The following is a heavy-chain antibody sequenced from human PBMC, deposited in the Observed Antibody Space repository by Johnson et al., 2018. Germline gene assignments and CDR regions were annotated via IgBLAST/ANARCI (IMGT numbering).Heavy chain of an antibody. CDR3: ARSAYCGGDCYSHPGAFDI. J-gene: IGHJ3*02. D-gene: IGHD2-21*02. Sequence: VQLVQSGAGVKKPGESLKISCKGSGYSFTSYWIGWVRQMPGKGLEWMGIIYPGDSDTRYSPSFQGQVTISADKSISTAYLQWSSLKASDTAMYYCARSAYCGGDCYSHPGAFDIWGQGTMVTVSS. V-gene: IGHV5-51*01. CDR1: GYSFTSYW. CDR2: IYPGDSDT.